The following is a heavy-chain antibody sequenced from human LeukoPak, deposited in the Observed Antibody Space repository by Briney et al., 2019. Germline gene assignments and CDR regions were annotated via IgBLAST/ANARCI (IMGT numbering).Heavy chain of an antibody. V-gene: IGHV1-18*01. CDR3: ARADYGDPLNY. J-gene: IGHJ4*02. CDR1: GYTFTSYG. Sequence: GASVKVSCKASGYTFTSYGISWVRQAPGQGLEWMGWISAYNGNTNYAQKLQGRVTMTTDTSTSTAYVELRSLRSDDTAVYYCARADYGDPLNYWGQGTLVTVSS. CDR2: ISAYNGNT. D-gene: IGHD4-17*01.